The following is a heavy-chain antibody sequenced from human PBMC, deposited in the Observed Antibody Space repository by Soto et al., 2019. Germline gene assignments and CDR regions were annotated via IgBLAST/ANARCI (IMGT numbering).Heavy chain of an antibody. J-gene: IGHJ4*02. CDR2: IYSGGNT. D-gene: IGHD5-12*01. CDR3: AKDRADGYNYVDY. CDR1: GFTISSNY. V-gene: IGHV3-66*01. Sequence: GGSLRLSCAASGFTISSNYMSWVRQAPGKGLEWVSVIYSGGNTYYADSVKGRFTISRDNSKNTLYLQMNSLRAEDTAVYYCAKDRADGYNYVDYWGQGTLVTVSS.